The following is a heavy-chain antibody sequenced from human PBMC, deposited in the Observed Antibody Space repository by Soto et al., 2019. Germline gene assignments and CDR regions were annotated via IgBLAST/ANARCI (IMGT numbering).Heavy chain of an antibody. CDR2: VSKSDYT. D-gene: IGHD2-2*01. CDR3: AREDSIIIPAVSDF. CDR1: GFPFNNYG. Sequence: GGSLRLSCTVSGFPFNNYGINWVRQAPGKGLEWVSSVSKSDYTYYSDSVQGRFTISRDNAKNSVSLQMNTLRVEGTAVYYCAREDSIIIPAVSDFWGQGTLVTVSS. J-gene: IGHJ4*02. V-gene: IGHV3-21*01.